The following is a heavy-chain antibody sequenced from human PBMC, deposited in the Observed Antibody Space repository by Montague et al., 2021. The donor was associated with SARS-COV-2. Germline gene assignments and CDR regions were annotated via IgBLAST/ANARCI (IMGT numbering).Heavy chain of an antibody. CDR1: GDSISTYNW. V-gene: IGHV4-4*02. J-gene: IGHJ4*02. CDR2: IYHTGST. Sequence: SETLSLTCVVSGDSISTYNWWTWVRLPPGKGLEWVGVIYHTGSTKYKPSPKSRVSMSVDKSWNQFLLRLSSVTAADTAIYYCARKGSGRSDWAYWGQGTLVTVSS. CDR3: ARKGSGRSDWAY. D-gene: IGHD1-26*01.